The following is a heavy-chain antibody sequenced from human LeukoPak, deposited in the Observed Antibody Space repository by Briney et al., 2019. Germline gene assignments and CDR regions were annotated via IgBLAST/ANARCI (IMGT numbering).Heavy chain of an antibody. CDR1: GGSFSGYY. CDR3: ARGYDSSGYIDY. Sequence: SETLSLTCAVYGGSFSGYYWSWIRQPPGKGLEWIGEINHSGSTNYNPSLKSRVTISVDTSKNQFSLKLSPVTAADTAVYYCARGYDSSGYIDYWGQGTLVTVSS. D-gene: IGHD3-22*01. V-gene: IGHV4-34*01. J-gene: IGHJ4*02. CDR2: INHSGST.